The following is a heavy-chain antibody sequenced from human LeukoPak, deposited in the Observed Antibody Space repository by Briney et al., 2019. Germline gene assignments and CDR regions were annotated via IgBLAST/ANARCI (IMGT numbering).Heavy chain of an antibody. J-gene: IGHJ4*02. CDR1: GFTFSSYG. Sequence: PGRSLRLSCAASGFTFSSYGMHWVRQAPGKRLEWVAVIWYDGSNKYYADSVKGRFTISRDNSKNTLYLQMNSLRAEDTAVYYCATDIVATLPDYWGQGTLVTVSS. D-gene: IGHD5-12*01. V-gene: IGHV3-33*01. CDR3: ATDIVATLPDY. CDR2: IWYDGSNK.